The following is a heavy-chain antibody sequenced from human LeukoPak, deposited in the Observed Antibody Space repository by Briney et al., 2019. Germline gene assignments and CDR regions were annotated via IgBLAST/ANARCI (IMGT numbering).Heavy chain of an antibody. V-gene: IGHV4-59*12. Sequence: SETLSLTCTVSGGSISSYYWSWIRQPPGKGLEWIGYIYYSGSTNYNPSLKSRVTISVDTSKNQFSLKLSSVTAADTAVYYCFALPMIVVVIRTFDIWGQGTMVTVSS. D-gene: IGHD3-22*01. CDR2: IYYSGST. J-gene: IGHJ3*02. CDR3: FALPMIVVVIRTFDI. CDR1: GGSISSYY.